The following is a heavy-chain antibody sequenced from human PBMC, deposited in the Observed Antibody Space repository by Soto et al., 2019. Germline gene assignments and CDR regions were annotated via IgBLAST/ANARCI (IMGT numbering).Heavy chain of an antibody. V-gene: IGHV4-39*01. J-gene: IGHJ4*02. CDR1: GVSISNTSYY. CDR2: IYFSGST. Sequence: SETLSLTCSVTGVSISNTSYYWGWIRQPPGKGLEWVGTIYFSGSTFYNPSLKSRVTISIDTSKNQFSLRLSSVTAADTAVYYCARHGSYWGQGTLVTVSS. CDR3: ARHGSY.